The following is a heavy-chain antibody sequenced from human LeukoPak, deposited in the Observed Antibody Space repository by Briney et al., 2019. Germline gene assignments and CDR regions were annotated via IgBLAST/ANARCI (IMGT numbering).Heavy chain of an antibody. CDR2: INHSGST. CDR3: AREKWLVPRIDY. J-gene: IGHJ4*02. D-gene: IGHD6-19*01. Sequence: KSSETLSLTCAVYGGSFSGYYWSWIRQPPGKGLEWIGEINHSGSTNYNPSLKSRVTISVDTSKNQFSLKLSSVTAADTAVYYCAREKWLVPRIDYWGQGTLVTVSS. CDR1: GGSFSGYY. V-gene: IGHV4-34*01.